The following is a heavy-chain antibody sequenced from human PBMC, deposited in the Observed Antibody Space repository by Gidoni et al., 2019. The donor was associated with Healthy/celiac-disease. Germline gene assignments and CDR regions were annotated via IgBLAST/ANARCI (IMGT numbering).Heavy chain of an antibody. CDR3: ARVRYYDVVALPGDYYFDY. CDR1: GYTFTSYA. J-gene: IGHJ4*02. D-gene: IGHD3-22*01. CDR2: INAGNGNT. V-gene: IGHV1-3*01. Sequence: QVQLVQSGAEVKKPGASVKVSCKASGYTFTSYAMHWVRQAPGQRLEWMGWINAGNGNTKYSQKFQGRVTITRDTSASTAYMELSSLRSEDTAVYYCARVRYYDVVALPGDYYFDYWGQGTLVTVSS.